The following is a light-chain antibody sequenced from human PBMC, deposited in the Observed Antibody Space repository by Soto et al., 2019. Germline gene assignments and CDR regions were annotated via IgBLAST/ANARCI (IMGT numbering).Light chain of an antibody. CDR3: QHNYTYPRT. CDR2: AAS. CDR1: QGISSY. V-gene: IGKV1-8*01. Sequence: AIRMTQSPSSFSASTGDRVTITCRASQGISSYLAWYQQKPRRAPKLLIYAASTLQSGVPSRFSGSGSGTDFTLTISCLQSEDFATYYCQHNYTYPRTFGQGTKVEIK. J-gene: IGKJ1*01.